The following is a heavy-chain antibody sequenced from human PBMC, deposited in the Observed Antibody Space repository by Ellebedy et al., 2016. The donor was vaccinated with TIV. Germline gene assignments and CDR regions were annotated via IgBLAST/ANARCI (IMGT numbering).Heavy chain of an antibody. CDR2: ISGSGGST. D-gene: IGHD4-17*01. Sequence: GGSLRLSXAASGFTFSSYAMSWVRQAPGKGLEWVSAISGSGGSTYYADSVKGRFTISRDNSKNTLYLQMNSLRAEDTAVYYCASEDGDYETYFDYWGQGTLVTVSS. J-gene: IGHJ4*02. CDR3: ASEDGDYETYFDY. CDR1: GFTFSSYA. V-gene: IGHV3-23*01.